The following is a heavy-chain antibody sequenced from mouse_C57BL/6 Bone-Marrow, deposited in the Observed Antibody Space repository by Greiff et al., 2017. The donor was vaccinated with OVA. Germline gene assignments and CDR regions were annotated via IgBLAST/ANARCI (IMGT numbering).Heavy chain of an antibody. CDR1: GYTFTSYW. CDR2: IDPSDNYT. CDR3: ASAVFAY. V-gene: IGHV1-50*01. Sequence: VQLQQPGAELVKPGASVKLSCKASGYTFTSYWMQWVKQRPGQGLEWIGEIDPSDNYTNYNQKFKGKATLTVDTSSSTAYMQLSSLTSEDSAVYYCASAVFAYWGQGTLVTVSA. J-gene: IGHJ3*01.